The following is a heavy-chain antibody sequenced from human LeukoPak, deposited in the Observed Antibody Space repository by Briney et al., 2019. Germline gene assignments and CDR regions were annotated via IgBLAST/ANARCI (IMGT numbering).Heavy chain of an antibody. CDR1: GFTFSDYY. CDR2: ISSSGRTI. Sequence: NPGVSLRLSCAASGFTFSDYYMSWIRQAPGKGLEWVSYISSSGRTIYYADSVKGRFTISRDNAKNSLYLQMNSLRAEDTAVYYCARVGSTVTTPYYDYWGQGTLVTVSS. D-gene: IGHD4-17*01. J-gene: IGHJ4*02. CDR3: ARVGSTVTTPYYDY. V-gene: IGHV3-11*01.